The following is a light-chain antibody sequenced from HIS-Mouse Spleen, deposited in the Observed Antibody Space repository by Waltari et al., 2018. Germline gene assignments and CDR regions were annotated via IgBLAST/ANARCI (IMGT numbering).Light chain of an antibody. CDR1: NMGSKS. CDR2: CES. Sequence: SYVLTQPPSVSVAPGKTARITCGGNNMGSKSVHWDQQEPGQAPVLVVCCESDRHAGIPERVTGSNSGNTATLTIGRVEAGDEAEYYCQVWDSSSDHVVFGGGTKLTVL. V-gene: IGLV3-21*04. J-gene: IGLJ2*01. CDR3: QVWDSSSDHVV.